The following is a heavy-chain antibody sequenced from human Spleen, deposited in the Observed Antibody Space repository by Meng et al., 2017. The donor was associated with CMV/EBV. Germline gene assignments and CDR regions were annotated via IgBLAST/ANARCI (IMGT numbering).Heavy chain of an antibody. Sequence: GGSLRLSCAASGFTFSDYYMSWIRQAPGKGLEWVSYISSSGSTIYYADSVKGRFTISRDNAKNSLYLQMNSLRAEDTAVYYCARDSSSSFRLYYYYYGMDVWGQGTTVTVSS. D-gene: IGHD6-6*01. J-gene: IGHJ6*02. CDR2: ISSSGSTI. V-gene: IGHV3-11*04. CDR3: ARDSSSSFRLYYYYYGMDV. CDR1: GFTFSDYY.